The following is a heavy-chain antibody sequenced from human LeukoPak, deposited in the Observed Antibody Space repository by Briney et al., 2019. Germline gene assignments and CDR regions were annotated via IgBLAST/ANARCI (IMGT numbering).Heavy chain of an antibody. CDR1: GFTFSGYA. V-gene: IGHV3-23*01. D-gene: IGHD1-26*01. J-gene: IGHJ4*02. CDR3: AKDPLPYSGSYYPFDY. Sequence: GGSLRLSCAASGFTFSGYAMGWVRQAPGKGLEWVSAISGSGGSTYYADSVKGRFTISRDNSKNTLYVQMNSLRAEDTAVYYCAKDPLPYSGSYYPFDYWGQGTLVTVSS. CDR2: ISGSGGST.